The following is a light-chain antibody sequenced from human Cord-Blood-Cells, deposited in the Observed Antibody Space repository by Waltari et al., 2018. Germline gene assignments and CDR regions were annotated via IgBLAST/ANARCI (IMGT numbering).Light chain of an antibody. J-gene: IGLJ2*01. CDR1: SSDVGSYNL. Sequence: QSALTQPASVSGSPGQSITISCTGTSSDVGSYNLVSWYQQHPGKAPKLMLYEVSKRPSGVSNRFSGSKSGNTASLIISGLQAEDEADYYCCSYAGKIGGGTKLTVL. CDR2: EVS. V-gene: IGLV2-23*02. CDR3: CSYAGK.